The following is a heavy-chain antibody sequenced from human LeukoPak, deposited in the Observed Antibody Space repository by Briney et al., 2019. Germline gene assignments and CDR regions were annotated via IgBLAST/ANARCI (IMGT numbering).Heavy chain of an antibody. CDR1: GFTFSSYA. V-gene: IGHV3-23*01. Sequence: GGSLRLSCAASGFTFSSYAMSWVRQAPGKGLEWVSGISGSGGSTYYADSVKGRFTIFRDNSKNTLYLQMNSLRAEDTAVYYCAKATYYDILTGYSDYWGQGTLVTVSS. CDR2: ISGSGGST. J-gene: IGHJ4*02. CDR3: AKATYYDILTGYSDY. D-gene: IGHD3-9*01.